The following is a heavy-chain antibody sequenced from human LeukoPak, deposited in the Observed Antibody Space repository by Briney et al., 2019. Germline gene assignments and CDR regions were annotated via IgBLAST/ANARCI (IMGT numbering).Heavy chain of an antibody. CDR2: IRSKANSYAT. CDR1: GFTFSGSA. Sequence: GGSLRLSCAASGFTFSGSAMHWVRQASGKGLEWVGRIRSKANSYATAYAASVRGRFTISRDDSKNTAYLQMNSLKTEDTAVYYCTLSSGWYGGDYWGQGTLVTVSS. V-gene: IGHV3-73*01. D-gene: IGHD6-19*01. CDR3: TLSSGWYGGDY. J-gene: IGHJ4*02.